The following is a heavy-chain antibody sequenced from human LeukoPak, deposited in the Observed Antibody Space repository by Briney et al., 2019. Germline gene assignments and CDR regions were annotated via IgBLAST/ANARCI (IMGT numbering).Heavy chain of an antibody. D-gene: IGHD3-3*01. J-gene: IGHJ4*02. Sequence: ASVKVSCKASGYTFTSYDINWVRQATGQGLEWMGWMNPNSGNTGYAQKFQGRVTMTTDTSTSTAYMELRSLRSNDTAVYYCARDSLDITIFGVVTTDWGQGTLVTVSS. CDR1: GYTFTSYD. CDR2: MNPNSGNT. V-gene: IGHV1-8*01. CDR3: ARDSLDITIFGVVTTD.